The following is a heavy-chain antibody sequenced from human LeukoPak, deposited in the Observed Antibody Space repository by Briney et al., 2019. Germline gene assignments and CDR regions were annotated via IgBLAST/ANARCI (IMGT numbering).Heavy chain of an antibody. D-gene: IGHD3-16*01. Sequence: ASLKVSCKASGYTFTDYYMHWVRQAPGQGLEWMGWISPNSGGTNYAQKFQGRFTMTRDTSISTACMELSRLRSDDTAVYYCARDYVGDNWFDPWGQGTLVTVSS. J-gene: IGHJ5*02. V-gene: IGHV1-2*02. CDR2: ISPNSGGT. CDR3: ARDYVGDNWFDP. CDR1: GYTFTDYY.